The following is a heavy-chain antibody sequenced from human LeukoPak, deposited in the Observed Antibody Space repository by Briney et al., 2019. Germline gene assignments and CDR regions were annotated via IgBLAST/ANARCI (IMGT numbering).Heavy chain of an antibody. CDR3: ARAVNGLTMVRGVRDYYYYMDV. CDR1: GYIFTTYF. V-gene: IGHV1-69*06. D-gene: IGHD3-10*01. CDR2: IIPIFGTA. J-gene: IGHJ6*03. Sequence: SVKVSCKASGYIFTTYFMHWLRQAPGQGLEWLGGIIPIFGTANYAQKFQGSFTITADKSTSTAYLELSSLRSEDTAVYFCARAVNGLTMVRGVRDYYYYMDVWGKGTTVTVSS.